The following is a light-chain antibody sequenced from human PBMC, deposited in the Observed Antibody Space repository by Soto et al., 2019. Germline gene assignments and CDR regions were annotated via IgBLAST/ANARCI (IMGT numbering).Light chain of an antibody. CDR3: QQYHSYSWT. CDR2: DAS. Sequence: DIQMTQYPSTLSASGGDRVAITYRASQTISSWLAWYQQKPGKAPKLLIYDASSLESGVPSRFSGSGSGTEFTLTISSLQPDDFATYYCQQYHSYSWTFGQGTKVDIK. J-gene: IGKJ1*01. CDR1: QTISSW. V-gene: IGKV1-5*01.